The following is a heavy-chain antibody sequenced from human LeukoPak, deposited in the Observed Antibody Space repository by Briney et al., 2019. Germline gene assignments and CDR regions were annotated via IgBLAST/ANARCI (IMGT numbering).Heavy chain of an antibody. CDR2: FDPEDGET. J-gene: IGHJ4*02. CDR3: ARYCPENDY. V-gene: IGHV1-24*01. D-gene: IGHD2-21*02. Sequence: ASVKVSCKVSGYTLTELSMHWVRQAPGKGLEWMGGFDPEDGETIYAQKFQGRVTMTTDTSTSTAYMELRSLRSDDTAVYYCARYCPENDYWGQGTLVTVSS. CDR1: GYTLTELS.